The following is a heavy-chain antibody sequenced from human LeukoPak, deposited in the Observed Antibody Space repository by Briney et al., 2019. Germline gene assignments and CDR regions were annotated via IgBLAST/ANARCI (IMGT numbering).Heavy chain of an antibody. Sequence: GGSLRLSCAASGFTFSSYSMNWVRQAPGKGLEWVSSISSSSSYLYYADSVKGRFTISRDNAKNSLYLQMNSLRAEDTAVYYCAKSGTYDSSGYYDYWGQGTLVTVSS. CDR3: AKSGTYDSSGYYDY. V-gene: IGHV3-21*01. D-gene: IGHD3-22*01. CDR2: ISSSSSYL. CDR1: GFTFSSYS. J-gene: IGHJ4*02.